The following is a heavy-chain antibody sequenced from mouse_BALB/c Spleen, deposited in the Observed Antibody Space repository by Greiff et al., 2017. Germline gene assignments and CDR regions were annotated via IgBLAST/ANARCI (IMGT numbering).Heavy chain of an antibody. Sequence: EVQGVESGGGLVKPGGSLKLSCAASGFTFSDYYMYWVRQTPEKRLDWVATISDGGSYTYYPDSVKGRFTISRDNAKNNLYLQMSSLKSEDTAMYYCARDGDGYQGFAYWGQGTLVTVSA. CDR1: GFTFSDYY. J-gene: IGHJ3*01. CDR2: ISDGGSYT. V-gene: IGHV5-4*02. CDR3: ARDGDGYQGFAY. D-gene: IGHD2-3*01.